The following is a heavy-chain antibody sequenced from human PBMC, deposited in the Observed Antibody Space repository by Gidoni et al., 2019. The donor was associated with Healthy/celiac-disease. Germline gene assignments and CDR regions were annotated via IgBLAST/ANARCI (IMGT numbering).Heavy chain of an antibody. D-gene: IGHD3-9*01. CDR2: INPNSGGT. Sequence: QVQLVQSGAEVKKPGASVKVSFKASGYPFTGYYMHWVRQPPGQGLEWMGWINPNSGGTNYAQKFQGWVTMTRDTSISTAYMELSRLRSDDTAVYYCARAYDILTRFDYWGQGTLVTVSS. CDR3: ARAYDILTRFDY. J-gene: IGHJ4*02. CDR1: GYPFTGYY. V-gene: IGHV1-2*04.